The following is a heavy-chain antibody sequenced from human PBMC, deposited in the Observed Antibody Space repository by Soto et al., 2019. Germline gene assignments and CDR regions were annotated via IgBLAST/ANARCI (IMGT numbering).Heavy chain of an antibody. CDR2: FDPEDGET. CDR1: GYTLTELS. D-gene: IGHD1-7*01. V-gene: IGHV1-24*01. J-gene: IGHJ6*02. CDR3: AREVWRTGTTNILYYGMDV. Sequence: ASVKVSCKVSGYTLTELSMHWVRQAPGKGLEWMGGFDPEDGETIYAQKFQGRVTMTEDTSTDTAYMELSSLRSEDTAVYYCAREVWRTGTTNILYYGMDVWGQGTTVTVSS.